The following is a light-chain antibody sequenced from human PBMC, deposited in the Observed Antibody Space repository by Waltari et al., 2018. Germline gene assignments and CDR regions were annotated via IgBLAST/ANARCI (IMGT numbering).Light chain of an antibody. CDR2: KAS. Sequence: DIQMTQSPSTLSASVGDRVTITCRASQTISSSLDWYQQKPGKAPILLIYKASSLESGVPARFSGSGSGTEFTLTISSLQPDDFATYYCQQYNTFPLTFGGGTKVEIK. CDR1: QTISSS. V-gene: IGKV1-5*03. J-gene: IGKJ4*01. CDR3: QQYNTFPLT.